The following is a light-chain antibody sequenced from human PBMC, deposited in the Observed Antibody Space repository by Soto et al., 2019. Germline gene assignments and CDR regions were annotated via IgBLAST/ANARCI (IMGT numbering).Light chain of an antibody. CDR1: QSVSSY. CDR3: QQRSNWPST. CDR2: DAF. Sequence: EIVLTQSPANLSLSPGARAALSCRASQSVSSYLAWYQQKPGQAPRLLIYDAFKRATGIPARFSGSGSGTDFTLIISSLEPEDFAVYYCQQRSNWPSTFGGGTKVEVK. V-gene: IGKV3-11*01. J-gene: IGKJ4*01.